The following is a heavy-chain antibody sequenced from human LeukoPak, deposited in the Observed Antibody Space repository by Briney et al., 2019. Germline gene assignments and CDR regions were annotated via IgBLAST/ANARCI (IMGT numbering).Heavy chain of an antibody. CDR1: GASFIGYS. CDR3: ARERVVSNFNWFDP. V-gene: IGHV4-34*01. J-gene: IGHJ5*02. Sequence: SETLSPTCAVHGASFIGYSWSWVRQPPGKGLEWIGEGNHVGYTIYNPSLKSRVTISIDTSTTQFSLTLNSVTVADTAVYFCARERVVSNFNWFDPWGQGTLVTVSS. CDR2: GNHVGYT. D-gene: IGHD1-1*01.